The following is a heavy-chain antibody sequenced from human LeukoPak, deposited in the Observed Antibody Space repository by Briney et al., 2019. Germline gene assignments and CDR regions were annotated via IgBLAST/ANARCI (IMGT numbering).Heavy chain of an antibody. CDR1: GYTFTSYD. J-gene: IGHJ4*02. CDR2: ISAYNGNT. CDR3: ARASRDYYDSSGYLY. D-gene: IGHD3-22*01. Sequence: ASVRVSCKASGYTFTSYDISWVRQAPGQGLEWMGWISAYNGNTNYAQQLQGRVTMTTDTSTSTAYMELRSLRSDDTAVYYCARASRDYYDSSGYLYWGQGTLVTVSS. V-gene: IGHV1-18*01.